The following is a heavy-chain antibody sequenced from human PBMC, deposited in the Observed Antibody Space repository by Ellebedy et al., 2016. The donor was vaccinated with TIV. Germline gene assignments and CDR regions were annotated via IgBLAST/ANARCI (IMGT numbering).Heavy chain of an antibody. CDR1: GDSISTGGW. D-gene: IGHD2-2*01. Sequence: MPSETLSLTCAVSGDSISTGGWWGWVRQYPGKGLEWLGDIHHTGSTNYTPSLKSRVTMSVDKSKNQHSLKLTSVTAADTAVYYCARQGPPAYCSSASCYHFDYWGQGSLVTVSP. J-gene: IGHJ4*02. V-gene: IGHV4-4*02. CDR2: IHHTGST. CDR3: ARQGPPAYCSSASCYHFDY.